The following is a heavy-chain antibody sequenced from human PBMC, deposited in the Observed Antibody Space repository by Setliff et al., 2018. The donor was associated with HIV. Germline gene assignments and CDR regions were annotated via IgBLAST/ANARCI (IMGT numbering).Heavy chain of an antibody. J-gene: IGHJ4*02. CDR3: ARHSGGDQLLREFDY. D-gene: IGHD2-2*01. CDR1: GGSISSGNW. V-gene: IGHV4-4*02. Sequence: NPSETLSLTCAVSGGSISSGNWWSWVRQPPGKGLEWIGYIYYSGSANHNPSLKSRVTISVDTSKNEVSLKLTYVTSADTAVYYCARHSGGDQLLREFDYWGQGTLVTVSS. CDR2: IYYSGSA.